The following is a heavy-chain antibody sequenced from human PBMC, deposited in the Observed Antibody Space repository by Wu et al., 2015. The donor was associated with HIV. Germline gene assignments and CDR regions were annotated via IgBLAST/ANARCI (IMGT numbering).Heavy chain of an antibody. CDR3: ARIYYYGSGSYYYYLRYGR. V-gene: IGHV1-2*02. CDR1: GYTSPAT. J-gene: IGHJ6*02. Sequence: SGAEVKKPGASVKVSCKASGYTSPATICTGCDRPLGQGLEWMGWINPNSGGTNYAQKFQGRVTMTRDTSISTAYMELSRLRSDDTAVYYCARIYYYGSGSYYYYLRYGRLGPRDHGHRLL. D-gene: IGHD3-10*01. CDR2: INPNSGGT.